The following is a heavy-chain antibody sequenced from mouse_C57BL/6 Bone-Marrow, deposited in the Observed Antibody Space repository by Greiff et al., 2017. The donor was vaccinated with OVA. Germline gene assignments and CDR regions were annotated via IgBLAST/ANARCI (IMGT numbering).Heavy chain of an antibody. J-gene: IGHJ1*03. Sequence: QVQLQQPGAELVKPGASVKLSCKASGYTFTSYWMHWVKQRPGQGLEWIGMIHPNSGSTNYNEKFKSKATLTVDKSSSTAYMQLSSLTSEDSAVYYCARLITTVVHWYFDVWGTGTTVTVSS. D-gene: IGHD1-1*01. CDR2: IHPNSGST. CDR1: GYTFTSYW. V-gene: IGHV1-64*01. CDR3: ARLITTVVHWYFDV.